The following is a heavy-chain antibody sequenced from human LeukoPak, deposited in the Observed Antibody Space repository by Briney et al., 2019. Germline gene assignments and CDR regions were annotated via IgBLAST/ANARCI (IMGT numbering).Heavy chain of an antibody. CDR3: AKDSGLGSGSSLAYFDY. V-gene: IGHV3-30*02. Sequence: PGGSLRLSCAASGFTFSSYGMHWVRQAPGKGLEWVAFIRYDGSNKYYADSVKGRFTISRDNSKNTLYLQMNSLRAEDTAVYYCAKDSGLGSGSSLAYFDYWGQGTLVTVSS. D-gene: IGHD1-26*01. J-gene: IGHJ4*02. CDR1: GFTFSSYG. CDR2: IRYDGSNK.